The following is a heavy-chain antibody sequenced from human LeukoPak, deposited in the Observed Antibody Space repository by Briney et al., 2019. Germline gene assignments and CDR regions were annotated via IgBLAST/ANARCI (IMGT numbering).Heavy chain of an antibody. CDR1: GYTFTGYY. CDR3: ARVRIAALAGSNWFDP. CDR2: INPNSGGT. Sequence: ASVKVSCKASGYTFTGYYMHWVRQAPGQGLEWMGWINPNSGGTNYAQKLQGRVTMTTDTSTSTAYMELRSLRSDDTAVYYCARVRIAALAGSNWFDPWGQGTLVTVSS. J-gene: IGHJ5*02. D-gene: IGHD6-13*01. V-gene: IGHV1-2*02.